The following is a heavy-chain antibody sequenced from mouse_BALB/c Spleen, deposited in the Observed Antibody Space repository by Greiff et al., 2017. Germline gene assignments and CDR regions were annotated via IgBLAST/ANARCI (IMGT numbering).Heavy chain of an antibody. CDR3: ARDDGNYYAMDY. D-gene: IGHD2-1*01. J-gene: IGHJ4*01. CDR2: IWAGGST. Sequence: VKVVESGPGLVAPSQSLSITCTVSGFSLTSYGVHWVRQPPGKGLEWLGVIWAGGSTNYNSALMSRLSISKDNPKSQVFLKMNSLQTDDTAMYYCARDDGNYYAMDYWGQGTSVTVSS. CDR1: GFSLTSYG. V-gene: IGHV2-9*02.